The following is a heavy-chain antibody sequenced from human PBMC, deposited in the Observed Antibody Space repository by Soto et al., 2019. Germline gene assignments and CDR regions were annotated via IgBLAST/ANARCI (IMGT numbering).Heavy chain of an antibody. CDR3: ARPRTKEQLSDAFDI. CDR2: IYYSGST. Sequence: PSETLSLTCTVSGGSISSSSYYWGWIRQPPGKGLEWIGSIYYSGSTYYNPSLKSRVTISVDTSKNQFSLKLSSVTAADTAVYYCARPRTKEQLSDAFDIWGQGTMVTVSS. CDR1: GGSISSSSYY. D-gene: IGHD6-6*01. J-gene: IGHJ3*02. V-gene: IGHV4-39*01.